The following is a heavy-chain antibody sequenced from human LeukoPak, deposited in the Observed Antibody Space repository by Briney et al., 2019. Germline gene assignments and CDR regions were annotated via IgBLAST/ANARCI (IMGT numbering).Heavy chain of an antibody. CDR1: GGSVTTYH. CDR2: IYYSGSI. V-gene: IGHV4-59*02. D-gene: IGHD4-17*01. J-gene: IGHJ4*02. Sequence: SETLSLTCTVSGGSVTTYHWSWIRQPPGKGLEWIGYIYYSGSINYNPSLNSRVTISLDTSKNEFSLKLRSVTAADTAVYYGERYPGASGDSYYFDYWGQGTRVTVSS. CDR3: ERYPGASGDSYYFDY.